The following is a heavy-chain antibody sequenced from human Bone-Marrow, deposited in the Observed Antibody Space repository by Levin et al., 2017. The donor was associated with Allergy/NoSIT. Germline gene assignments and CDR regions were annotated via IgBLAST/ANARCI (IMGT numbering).Heavy chain of an antibody. CDR2: IKPDGSEK. D-gene: IGHD6-19*01. V-gene: IGHV3-7*01. CDR1: GFSFSDYW. J-gene: IGHJ3*01. Sequence: GGSLRLSCVAPGFSFSDYWLTWVRQAPGKGLEWVANIKPDGSEKYYADSVTGRFNISRDNAQNSLYLQMKYLSAEDTAVYYCASPYSSDGVFDRWGPGTMVTVSS. CDR3: ASPYSSDGVFDR.